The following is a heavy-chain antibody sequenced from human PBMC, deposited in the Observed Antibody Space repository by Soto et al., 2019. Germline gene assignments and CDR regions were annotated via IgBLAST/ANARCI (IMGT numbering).Heavy chain of an antibody. V-gene: IGHV1-3*01. CDR1: GYTFTSYA. D-gene: IGHD2-2*01. CDR3: ARDPCSSTSCYDLAPPSDY. J-gene: IGHJ4*02. Sequence: VASLKVSCKASGYTFTSYAMHWVLQAPGQRLEWMGWINAGNGNTEYSQKFQGRVTITRDTSASTAYMELSSLRSEDTAVYYCARDPCSSTSCYDLAPPSDYWGQGTLVTVSS. CDR2: INAGNGNT.